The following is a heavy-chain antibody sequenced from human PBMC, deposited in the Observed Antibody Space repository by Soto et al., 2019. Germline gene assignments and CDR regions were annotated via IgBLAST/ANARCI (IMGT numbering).Heavy chain of an antibody. J-gene: IGHJ4*02. Sequence: QVQLVESGGGVVQPGRSLRLSCAASGFTFSSYGMHWVRQAPGKGLEWVAVIWYDGSNKYYADSVKGRFTISRDNSENTLYLQLNSLTAEDTAVYYCARDRYSSGWYDLDYWGQGTLVNVSS. CDR1: GFTFSSYG. CDR3: ARDRYSSGWYDLDY. CDR2: IWYDGSNK. V-gene: IGHV3-33*01. D-gene: IGHD6-19*01.